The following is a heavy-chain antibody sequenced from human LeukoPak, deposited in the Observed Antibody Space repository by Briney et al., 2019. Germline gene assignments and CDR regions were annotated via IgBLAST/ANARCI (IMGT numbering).Heavy chain of an antibody. CDR3: ARLAWGETFTIFGVVARTDFDY. J-gene: IGHJ4*02. CDR1: GGSFSSYY. CDR2: IYYSGST. Sequence: SETLSLTCAVYGGSFSSYYWGWIRQPPGKGLEWIGSIYYSGSTYYNPSLKSRVTISVDTSKNQFSLKLSSVTAADTAVYYCARLAWGETFTIFGVVARTDFDYWGQGTLVTVSS. D-gene: IGHD3-3*01. V-gene: IGHV4-39*01.